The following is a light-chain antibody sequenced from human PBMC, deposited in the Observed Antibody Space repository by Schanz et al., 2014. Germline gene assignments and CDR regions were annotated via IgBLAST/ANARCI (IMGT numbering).Light chain of an antibody. J-gene: IGKJ2*01. Sequence: EIVLTQSPATLSLSPGERATLSCRASQSVGSYLAWYQQKPGQAPRLLIYDASNRATGFPARFSGRGSGTDFTLTISRLEPEDFAVYYCQQYGSSPRMYTFGQGTKLEIK. CDR1: QSVGSY. V-gene: IGKV3-20*01. CDR3: QQYGSSPRMYT. CDR2: DAS.